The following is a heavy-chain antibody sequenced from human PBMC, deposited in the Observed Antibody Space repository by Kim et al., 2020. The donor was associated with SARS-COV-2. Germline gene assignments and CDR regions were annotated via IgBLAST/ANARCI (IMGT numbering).Heavy chain of an antibody. D-gene: IGHD6-13*01. V-gene: IGHV1-69*06. Sequence: SVKVSCKASGGTFSSYAISWVRQAPGQGLEWMGGIIPIFGTANYAQKFQGRVTITADKSTSTAYMELSSLRSEDTAVYYCARVYSSSWDFDYWGQGTLVTVSS. CDR2: IIPIFGTA. CDR1: GGTFSSYA. CDR3: ARVYSSSWDFDY. J-gene: IGHJ4*02.